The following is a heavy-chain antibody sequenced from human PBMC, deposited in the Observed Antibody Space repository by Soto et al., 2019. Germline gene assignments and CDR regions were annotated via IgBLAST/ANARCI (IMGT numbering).Heavy chain of an antibody. D-gene: IGHD5-12*01. CDR2: IIPIFGTA. CDR3: ARGYSGYDSPASIAAAY. V-gene: IGHV1-69*13. Sequence: SVKVSCKASGGTFSSYAISWVRQAPGQGLEWMGGIIPIFGTANYAQKFQGRVTITADESTSTAYMELSSLRSEDTAVYYCARGYSGYDSPASIAAAYWGQGTLVTVSS. CDR1: GGTFSSYA. J-gene: IGHJ4*02.